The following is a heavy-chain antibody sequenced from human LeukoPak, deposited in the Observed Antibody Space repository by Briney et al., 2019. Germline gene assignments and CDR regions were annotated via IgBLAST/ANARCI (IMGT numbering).Heavy chain of an antibody. Sequence: PSETLSLTCAVSGGSINSGGYYWSWIRQPPGKGLEWIGCLSYSGSTDYNPSLKSRVTISLDTSKNQFSLKLSSVTAADTAVYYCARGGRRTPYYFDYWGQGTLVTVSS. CDR2: LSYSGST. V-gene: IGHV4-61*08. D-gene: IGHD2-2*01. CDR1: GGSINSGGYY. J-gene: IGHJ4*02. CDR3: ARGGRRTPYYFDY.